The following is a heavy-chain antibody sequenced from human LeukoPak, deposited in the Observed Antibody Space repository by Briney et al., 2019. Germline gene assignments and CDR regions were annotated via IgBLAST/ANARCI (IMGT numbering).Heavy chain of an antibody. Sequence: PSETLSLTCAVYGGSFSGYYWSWIRQPPGKGLEWIGEINHSGSTNYNPSLKSRVTISVDTSKNQFSLKLSSVTAADTAVYYCARVYDGYNSSPYWGQGTLVTVSS. CDR2: INHSGST. J-gene: IGHJ4*02. D-gene: IGHD5-24*01. CDR3: ARVYDGYNSSPY. CDR1: GGSFSGYY. V-gene: IGHV4-34*01.